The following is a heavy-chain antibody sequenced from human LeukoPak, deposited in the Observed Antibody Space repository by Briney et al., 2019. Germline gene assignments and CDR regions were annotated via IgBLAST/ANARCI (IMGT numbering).Heavy chain of an antibody. Sequence: GGSLRLSCAASGFTFSSYAMSWVRQAPGKGLEWVSAISGSGGSTYYADSVKGRLTISRDNSKNTLYLQMNSLRAEDTAVYYCAKDLNDFWSGYRYYFDYWGQGTLVTVSS. CDR3: AKDLNDFWSGYRYYFDY. V-gene: IGHV3-23*01. CDR2: ISGSGGST. CDR1: GFTFSSYA. D-gene: IGHD3-3*01. J-gene: IGHJ4*02.